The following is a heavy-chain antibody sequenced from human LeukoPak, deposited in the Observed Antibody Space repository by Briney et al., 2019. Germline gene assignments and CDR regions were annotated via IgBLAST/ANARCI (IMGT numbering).Heavy chain of an antibody. D-gene: IGHD1-26*01. V-gene: IGHV3-30-3*01. CDR2: ISYDGSNK. J-gene: IGHJ4*02. Sequence: GGSLRLSCAASGFTFSSYAMHWVRQAPGKGLEWVAVISYDGSNKYYADSVKGRFTISRDYSKNTLYLQMNSLRAEDTAVYYCARDRSGGADYWGQGTLVTVSS. CDR1: GFTFSSYA. CDR3: ARDRSGGADY.